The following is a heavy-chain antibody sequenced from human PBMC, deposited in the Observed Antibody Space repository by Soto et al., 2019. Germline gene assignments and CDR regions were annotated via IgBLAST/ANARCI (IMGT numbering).Heavy chain of an antibody. D-gene: IGHD3-22*01. CDR3: ARDYDSSL. V-gene: IGHV3-30-3*01. Sequence: QVQLVESGGGVVQPGRSLRLSCAASRFTFSSYAMHWVRQAPGKGLEWVAVISYDGSNKYYADSVKGRFTISRDNSKNTLYLQMNSLRAEDTAVYYCARDYDSSLWGQGTLVTVSS. CDR1: RFTFSSYA. J-gene: IGHJ4*02. CDR2: ISYDGSNK.